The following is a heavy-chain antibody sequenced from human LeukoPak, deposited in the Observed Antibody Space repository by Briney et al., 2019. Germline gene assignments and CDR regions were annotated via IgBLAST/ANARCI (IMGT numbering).Heavy chain of an antibody. CDR3: AREYPKGGSYRFDP. CDR2: INHSGST. CDR1: XGSFXXYY. Sequence: XGSFXXYYWSWIRQPPGKGLEWIGEINHSGSTNYSPSLKSRVTISVDTPKNQFSLKLSSVTAADTAVHYCAREYPKGGSYRFDPWGQGTLVTVSS. D-gene: IGHD1-26*01. J-gene: IGHJ5*02. V-gene: IGHV4-34*01.